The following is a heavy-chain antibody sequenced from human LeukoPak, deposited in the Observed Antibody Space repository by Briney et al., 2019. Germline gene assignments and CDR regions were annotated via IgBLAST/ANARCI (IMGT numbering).Heavy chain of an antibody. Sequence: GRSLRLSCAASGFTFSRFWIYWVRHAPGKGLGWVSRINSDGSETMYADSVKGRFTISRDNAKNTLYLQMNSLRAEDTAVYYCARVRMGDDFNPFDYWGQGTLVAVSS. CDR3: ARVRMGDDFNPFDY. CDR1: GFTFSRFW. V-gene: IGHV3-74*03. J-gene: IGHJ4*02. D-gene: IGHD3-16*01. CDR2: INSDGSET.